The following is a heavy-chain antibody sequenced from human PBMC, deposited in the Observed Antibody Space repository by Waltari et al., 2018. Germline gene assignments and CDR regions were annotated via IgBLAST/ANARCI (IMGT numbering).Heavy chain of an antibody. V-gene: IGHV4-34*01. CDR3: ARGRGSGSYYRVYYYYYMDV. CDR2: INHSGST. Sequence: QVQLQQWGAGLLKPSETLSLTCAVYGGSFSGYYWRWIRQPPGKGPEWIGEINHSGSTNYNPSLKSRVTISVDTSKNQFSLKLSSVTAADTAVYYCARGRGSGSYYRVYYYYYMDVWGKGTTVTVSS. J-gene: IGHJ6*03. D-gene: IGHD3-10*01. CDR1: GGSFSGYY.